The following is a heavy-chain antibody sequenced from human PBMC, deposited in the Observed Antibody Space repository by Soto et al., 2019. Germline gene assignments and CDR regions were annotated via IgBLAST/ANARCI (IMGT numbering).Heavy chain of an antibody. J-gene: IGHJ4*02. CDR1: GGSISSYY. D-gene: IGHD2-8*01. V-gene: IGHV4-59*08. CDR2: IYYSGST. CDR3: ARWAAAGCTNGVCTRLFED. Sequence: SETLSLTCTVSGGSISSYYWSWIRQPPGKGLEWIGYIYYSGSTNYNPSLKSRVTISVDTSKNQFSLKLSSVTAAGTAVYYCARWAAAGCTNGVCTRLFEDWGKGTLVTVDS.